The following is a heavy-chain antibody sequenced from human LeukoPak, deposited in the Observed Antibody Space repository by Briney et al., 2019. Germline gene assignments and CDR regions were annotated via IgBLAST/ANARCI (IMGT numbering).Heavy chain of an antibody. V-gene: IGHV3-30*18. J-gene: IGHJ4*02. CDR2: ISYDGSNK. CDR1: GFTFSSYG. D-gene: IGHD3-10*01. Sequence: GGSLRLSCAASGFTFSSYGMHWVRQAPGKGLEWVAVISYDGSNKYYADSVKGRFAISRDNSKNTLYLQMNSLRAEDTAVYYCAKPPVRGVIPDYWGQGTLVTVSS. CDR3: AKPPVRGVIPDY.